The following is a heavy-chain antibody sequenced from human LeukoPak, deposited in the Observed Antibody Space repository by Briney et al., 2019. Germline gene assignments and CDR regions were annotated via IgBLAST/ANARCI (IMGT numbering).Heavy chain of an antibody. CDR2: INHSGST. V-gene: IGHV4-34*01. CDR3: ARLHLVATREGDIDY. CDR1: GGSFSGYY. D-gene: IGHD5-12*01. J-gene: IGHJ4*02. Sequence: SETLSLTCAVYGGSFSGYYWSWIRQPPGKGLEWIGEINHSGSTNYNPSLKSRVTISVDTSKNQFSLKLSSVTAADTAVYYCARLHLVATREGDIDYWGQGTLVTVSS.